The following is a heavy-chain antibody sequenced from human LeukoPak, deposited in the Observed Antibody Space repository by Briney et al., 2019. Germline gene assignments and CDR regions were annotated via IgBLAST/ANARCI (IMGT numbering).Heavy chain of an antibody. CDR1: GGSISSGSYY. V-gene: IGHV4-61*02. CDR2: IYTSGST. Sequence: SETLSLTCTVSGGSISSGSYYWSWIRQPAGKGLEWIGRIYTSGSTNYNPSLKSRVTISVDTSKNQFSLKLSSVTAADTAVYYCARDRVGNSIVENYYDSKNYYYMDVRGKGTTVTVSS. J-gene: IGHJ6*03. D-gene: IGHD3-22*01. CDR3: ARDRVGNSIVENYYDSKNYYYMDV.